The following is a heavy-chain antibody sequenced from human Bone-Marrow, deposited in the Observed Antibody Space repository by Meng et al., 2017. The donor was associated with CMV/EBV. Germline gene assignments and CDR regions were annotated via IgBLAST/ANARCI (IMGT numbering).Heavy chain of an antibody. Sequence: GASLKISCAASGFTFSSYSMNWVRQAPGKGLEWVSYISSSGSTIYYADSVKGRFTTSRDNAKNTLYLQMNSLRAEDTAVYYCARDRYCSSTSCHNWFDPWGQGTLVTVSS. D-gene: IGHD2-2*01. CDR3: ARDRYCSSTSCHNWFDP. J-gene: IGHJ5*02. CDR2: ISSSGSTI. V-gene: IGHV3-48*04. CDR1: GFTFSSYS.